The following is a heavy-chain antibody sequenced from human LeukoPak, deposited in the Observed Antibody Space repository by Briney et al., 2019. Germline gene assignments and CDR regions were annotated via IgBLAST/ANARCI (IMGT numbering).Heavy chain of an antibody. V-gene: IGHV3-7*03. CDR3: AKGGGYNLPMYSFDF. J-gene: IGHJ4*02. D-gene: IGHD5-24*01. Sequence: PGGSLRLSCAASGFTFSSYWMSWVRQAPGKGLEWVANIKQDGSEKYSVDSVKGRFTISRDNAKNSLYLQMNSLRTEDTALYYCAKGGGYNLPMYSFDFWGQGTLVTVSS. CDR1: GFTFSSYW. CDR2: IKQDGSEK.